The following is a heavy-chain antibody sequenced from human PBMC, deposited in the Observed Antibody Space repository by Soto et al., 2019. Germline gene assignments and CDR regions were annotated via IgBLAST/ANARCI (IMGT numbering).Heavy chain of an antibody. D-gene: IGHD7-27*01. CDR3: AKGLWGQRYFDI. J-gene: IGHJ2*01. V-gene: IGHV3-23*01. CDR1: GFTFSSYA. CDR2: ISDSGGST. Sequence: EVQLLESGGGLVQPGGSLRLSCAASGFTFSSYAMSWVRQAPGKGLEWVSGISDSGGSTIYADSVKGRFTISRDNSKNTLYVQMNSLRAEETAVYYCAKGLWGQRYFDIWGRGNLVSVSS.